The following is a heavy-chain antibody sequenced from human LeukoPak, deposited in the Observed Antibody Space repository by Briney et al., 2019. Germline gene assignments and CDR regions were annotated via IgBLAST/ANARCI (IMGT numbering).Heavy chain of an antibody. J-gene: IGHJ5*02. D-gene: IGHD3-10*01. CDR2: IYPGDSDT. V-gene: IGHV5-51*01. CDR1: GYSFTSYW. CDR3: ARQGRVVRGDNNWFDP. Sequence: GESLKISCKGSGYSFTSYWIGWVRQMPGKGLEWMGIIYPGDSDTRYSPSFQGQVTISADKSISTAYLQWSSLKASDTAMYYCARQGRVVRGDNNWFDPWGQGTLVTVSS.